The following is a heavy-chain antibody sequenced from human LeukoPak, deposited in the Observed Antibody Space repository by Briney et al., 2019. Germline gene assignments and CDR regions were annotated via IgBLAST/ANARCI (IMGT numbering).Heavy chain of an antibody. CDR2: IIPIFGTA. J-gene: IGHJ3*02. CDR1: GGTFISYA. V-gene: IGHV1-69*05. Sequence: SVKVSCKASGGTFISYAISWVRQAPGQGLEWMGRIIPIFGTANYAQKFQGRVTITTDESTRTAYMELSSLRSEDTAVYYCARTPLSYSYGYLGAFDIWGQGTMVTVSS. CDR3: ARTPLSYSYGYLGAFDI. D-gene: IGHD5-18*01.